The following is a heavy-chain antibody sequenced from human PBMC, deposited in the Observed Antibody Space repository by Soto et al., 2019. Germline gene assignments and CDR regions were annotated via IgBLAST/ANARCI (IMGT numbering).Heavy chain of an antibody. V-gene: IGHV3-30*18. CDR1: GFTLSSYG. Sequence: QVQLVESGGGVVQPGRSLRLSCAASGFTLSSYGIHWVRQAPGKGLEWVAVISYDGSNKYYADSVKGRFTISRDNSKNTLYLQMNNLRAEDTAVYYCAKDKVPVVVTAPFDYWGQGTLVTVSS. J-gene: IGHJ4*02. CDR3: AKDKVPVVVTAPFDY. CDR2: ISYDGSNK. D-gene: IGHD2-21*02.